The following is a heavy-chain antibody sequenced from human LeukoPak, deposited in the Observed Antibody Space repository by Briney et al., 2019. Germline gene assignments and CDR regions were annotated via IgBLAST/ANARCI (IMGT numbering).Heavy chain of an antibody. CDR3: ARDWYDY. D-gene: IGHD6-13*01. J-gene: IGHJ4*02. V-gene: IGHV3-23*01. Sequence: GGSLRLSCAASGFTFSTYAMIWVRQAPGKGLEWVSVIGGSGSYTYYADSVKGRFTISRGNFKDTLYLQTNSLRPEDTAVYYCARDWYDYWGQGTLVTVSS. CDR2: IGGSGSYT. CDR1: GFTFSTYA.